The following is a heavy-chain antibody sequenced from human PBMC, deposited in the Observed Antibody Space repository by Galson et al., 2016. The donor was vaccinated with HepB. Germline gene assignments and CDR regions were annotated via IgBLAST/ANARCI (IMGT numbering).Heavy chain of an antibody. CDR1: GFIFSTYW. J-gene: IGHJ5*02. V-gene: IGHV3-48*04. CDR3: TRDGALPGGWVWIDP. D-gene: IGHD6-19*01. CDR2: ISSSSATI. Sequence: SLRLSCAASGFIFSTYWMSWVRQAPGKGLEWVASISSSSATIYYVDSVKGRFAVSRDNAKNSVCLQMNSLRVEDTAVYYCTRDGALPGGWVWIDPWGQGTLVIVSS.